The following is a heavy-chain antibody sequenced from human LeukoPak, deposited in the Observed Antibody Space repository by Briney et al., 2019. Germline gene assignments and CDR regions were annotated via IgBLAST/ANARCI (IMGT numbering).Heavy chain of an antibody. CDR3: VRDNAYTFDY. J-gene: IGHJ4*01. CDR2: ITDSGGNT. V-gene: IGHV3-23*01. D-gene: IGHD5-24*01. Sequence: GGSLRLSCAASGFTFSTYAMSWVRQAPGKGLEWVSAITDSGGNTYYAAPVKGRFTISRDNSKNTLYLQMNSLRAEDTAIYYCVRDNAYTFDYWGQGTLVTVSS. CDR1: GFTFSTYA.